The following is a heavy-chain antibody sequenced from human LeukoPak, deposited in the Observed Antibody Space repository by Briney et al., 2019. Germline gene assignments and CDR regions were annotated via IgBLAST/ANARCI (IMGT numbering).Heavy chain of an antibody. V-gene: IGHV3-23*01. CDR1: GFTFSSYA. Sequence: GGSLRLSCAASGFTFSSYAMSWVRQAPGKGLEWVSAISGSGGSTYYADSVKGRFTISRDNSKNTLYLQMNSLRAVDTAVYYCAKVAYYDFWGGYQYYFDYWGQGTLVTVSS. J-gene: IGHJ4*02. CDR3: AKVAYYDFWGGYQYYFDY. D-gene: IGHD3-3*01. CDR2: ISGSGGST.